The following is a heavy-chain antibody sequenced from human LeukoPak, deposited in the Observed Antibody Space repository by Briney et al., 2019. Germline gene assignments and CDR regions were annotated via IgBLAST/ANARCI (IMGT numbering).Heavy chain of an antibody. J-gene: IGHJ3*02. CDR1: GYTFTSYY. D-gene: IGHD7-27*01. CDR2: INPNSGGT. V-gene: IGHV1-2*02. Sequence: GASVKVSCKASGYTFTSYYMHWVRQAPGQGLEWMGWINPNSGGTNYAQKFQGRVTMTRDTSISTAYMELSRLRSDDTAVYYCARDAQWGSGRFDAFDIWGQGTMVTVSS. CDR3: ARDAQWGSGRFDAFDI.